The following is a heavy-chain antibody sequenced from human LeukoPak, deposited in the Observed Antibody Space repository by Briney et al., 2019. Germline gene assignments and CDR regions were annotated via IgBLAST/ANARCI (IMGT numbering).Heavy chain of an antibody. CDR1: GGSFSGYY. V-gene: IGHV4-34*01. CDR2: INHSGST. Sequence: SETLSLTCAVYGGSFSGYYWSWIRQPPGRGLEWIGEINHSGSTNYNPSLKSRVTISVDTSKNQFSLKLSSVTAADTAVHYCARRPLYGSGPRVDYWGQGTLVTVSS. CDR3: ARRPLYGSGPRVDY. D-gene: IGHD3-10*01. J-gene: IGHJ4*02.